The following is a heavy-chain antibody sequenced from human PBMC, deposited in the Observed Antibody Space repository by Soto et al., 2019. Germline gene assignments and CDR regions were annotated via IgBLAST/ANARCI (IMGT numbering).Heavy chain of an antibody. D-gene: IGHD2-8*01. Sequence: QVQLVQSGAEVKKPGASVKVSCKASGYTFTSYGISWVRQAPGQGLEWMGWISAYNGNTNYAQKCQHRVTMTPDTSPSTAYMELRSLRSDDTAVYYCARDPILTNSPASPVNWYFDLWGRGTLVAVSS. J-gene: IGHJ2*01. CDR3: ARDPILTNSPASPVNWYFDL. CDR2: ISAYNGNT. CDR1: GYTFTSYG. V-gene: IGHV1-18*01.